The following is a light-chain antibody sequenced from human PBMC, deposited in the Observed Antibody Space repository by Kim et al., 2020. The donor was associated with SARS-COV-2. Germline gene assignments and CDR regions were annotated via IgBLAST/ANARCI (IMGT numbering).Light chain of an antibody. Sequence: PGERATLSCRASQNIDTYLAWYQQRPRQAPRLLVYDASSGATGVPDRFSGSGSGTDFTLTISSLEPGDFSIYYCQQRNSWPPAVTFGGGTKVDIK. CDR1: QNIDTY. V-gene: IGKV3-11*01. J-gene: IGKJ4*01. CDR2: DAS. CDR3: QQRNSWPPAVT.